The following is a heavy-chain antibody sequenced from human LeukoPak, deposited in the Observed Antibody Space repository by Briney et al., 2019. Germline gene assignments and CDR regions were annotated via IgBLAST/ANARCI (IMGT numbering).Heavy chain of an antibody. CDR1: GASISGLD. CDR2: IYYSGTT. Sequence: PSETLSLTCTVSGASISGLDWSWIRQPPGKGLEWIGFIYYSGTTYYNPSLKSRVTIVIDTSSNQFSLRVRSVTAADTAVYYCARHVIRNHPGASSSTPAFHFWGGGTRVTVSS. CDR3: ARHVIRNHPGASSSTPAFHF. D-gene: IGHD1-14*01. V-gene: IGHV4-59*08. J-gene: IGHJ3*01.